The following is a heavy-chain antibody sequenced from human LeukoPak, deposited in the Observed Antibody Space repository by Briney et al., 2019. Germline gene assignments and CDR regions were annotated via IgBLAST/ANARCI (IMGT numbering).Heavy chain of an antibody. CDR3: AKDPSEHGGYSHYYYMDV. CDR2: IRYDGSNK. J-gene: IGHJ6*03. V-gene: IGHV3-30*02. CDR1: GFTFSSYG. Sequence: GGSLRLSCAASGFTFSSYGMHWVRQAPGKGLEWVSFIRYDGSNKYYADSVKGRFTISRDNSKNTLYLQMNSLRAEDTAVYYCAKDPSEHGGYSHYYYMDVWGKGTTVTVSS. D-gene: IGHD1-26*01.